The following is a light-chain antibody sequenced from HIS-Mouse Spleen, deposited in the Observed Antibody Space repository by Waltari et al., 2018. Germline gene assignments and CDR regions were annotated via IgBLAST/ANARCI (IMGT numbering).Light chain of an antibody. CDR1: QGISSY. V-gene: IGKV1-8*01. CDR3: QQYYIYPRT. J-gene: IGKJ2*01. Sequence: AIRMTQSPSSFSASTGDRVNITSRASQGISSYLAWYQQKPGKAPKLLMYAASTLQSGGPSRFSGSGSGTAFTLTISCLQSEDFATYYCQQYYIYPRTFGQGTKLEIK. CDR2: AAS.